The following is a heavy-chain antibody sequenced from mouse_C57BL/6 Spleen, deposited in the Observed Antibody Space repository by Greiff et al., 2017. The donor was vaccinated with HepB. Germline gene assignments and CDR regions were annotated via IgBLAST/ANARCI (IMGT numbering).Heavy chain of an antibody. D-gene: IGHD2-3*01. V-gene: IGHV5-16*01. CDR2: INYDGSST. CDR3: ARGGYYEDYAMDY. J-gene: IGHJ4*01. Sequence: EVKLVESEGGLVQPGSSMKLSCTASGFTFSDYYMAWVRQVPEKGLEWVANINYDGSSTYYLDSLKSRFIISRDNAKNILYLQMSSLKSEDTATYYCARGGYYEDYAMDYWGQGTSVTVSS. CDR1: GFTFSDYY.